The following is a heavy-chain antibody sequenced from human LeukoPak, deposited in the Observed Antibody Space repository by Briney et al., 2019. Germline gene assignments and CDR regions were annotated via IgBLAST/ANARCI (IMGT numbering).Heavy chain of an antibody. CDR3: AQTLSIIGPMGAFDY. J-gene: IGHJ4*02. D-gene: IGHD2/OR15-2a*01. Sequence: ASGPTLVNPTQTLTLTCTFSGFSLSTSGVGVGWIRQPPGKALEWLALIYWDDDKRYSPLLNSRLTITKDTSKNQVVLTMTNMDPIDTATYYCAQTLSIIGPMGAFDYWGQGTLVTVSS. CDR1: GFSLSTSGVG. V-gene: IGHV2-5*02. CDR2: IYWDDDK.